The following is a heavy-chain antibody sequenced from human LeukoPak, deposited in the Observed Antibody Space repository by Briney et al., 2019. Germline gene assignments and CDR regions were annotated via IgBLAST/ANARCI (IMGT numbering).Heavy chain of an antibody. V-gene: IGHV3-23*01. CDR1: GLTFSTYA. CDR3: AKDRAYCGGDCYPGSDFDY. J-gene: IGHJ4*02. D-gene: IGHD2-21*02. Sequence: GGSLRLSCTASGLTFSTYALSWVRQTPGKGLEWLSVISATGSTTYYADSVRGRFTISRDNSKNTLYLQMNSLRAEDTAVYYCAKDRAYCGGDCYPGSDFDYWGQGTLVTVSS. CDR2: ISATGSTT.